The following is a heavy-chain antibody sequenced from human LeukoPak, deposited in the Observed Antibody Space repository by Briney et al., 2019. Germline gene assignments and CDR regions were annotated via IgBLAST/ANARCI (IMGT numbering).Heavy chain of an antibody. J-gene: IGHJ4*01. V-gene: IGHV1-2*02. CDR3: ARDEAGCSGWDYY. CDR1: GYTFTGYY. Sequence: ASVKVSCKASGYTFTGYYMHWVRQAPGQGLEWMGWINPNSGGTNYAQKFQGRVTMTRDTSISTAYMELSRLRSDDTAVYYCARDEAGCSGWDYYSGHGTLVTVSS. CDR2: INPNSGGT. D-gene: IGHD6-19*01.